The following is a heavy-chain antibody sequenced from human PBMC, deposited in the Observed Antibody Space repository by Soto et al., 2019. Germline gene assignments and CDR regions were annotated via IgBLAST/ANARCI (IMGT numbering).Heavy chain of an antibody. CDR2: ITGGGDTA. D-gene: IGHD1-20*01. CDR1: GFTFSNYA. Sequence: GGSLRLSCAASGFTFSNYAMTWVHQAPGRGLEWVSVITGGGDTAYYADSVKGRFTISRDNSKNTLYLQMNSLRAEDTALYYCAKRDRSNWSYFDYWGQGTLVTVSS. V-gene: IGHV3-23*01. J-gene: IGHJ4*02. CDR3: AKRDRSNWSYFDY.